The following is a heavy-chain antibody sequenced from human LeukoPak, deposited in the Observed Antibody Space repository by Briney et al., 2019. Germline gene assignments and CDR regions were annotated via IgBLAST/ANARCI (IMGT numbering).Heavy chain of an antibody. CDR1: GLTFSSYA. D-gene: IGHD3-22*01. Sequence: GGSLRLSCAVSGLTFSSYAMHWVRQAPGKGLEWVAVISYDGSNKYYADSVKGRFTISRDNSKNTLYLQMNSLRAEDTAVYYCARDEGYYYDSSGYPIADTNFDYWGQGTLVTVSS. CDR3: ARDEGYYYDSSGYPIADTNFDY. CDR2: ISYDGSNK. J-gene: IGHJ4*02. V-gene: IGHV3-30-3*01.